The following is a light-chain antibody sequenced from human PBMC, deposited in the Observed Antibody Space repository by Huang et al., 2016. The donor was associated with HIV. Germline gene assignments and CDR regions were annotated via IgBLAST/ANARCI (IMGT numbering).Light chain of an antibody. CDR3: QQYNNWPGT. CDR1: QSVSSN. J-gene: IGKJ2*01. V-gene: IGKV3-15*01. CDR2: GAS. Sequence: EIMMTQSPATLSVSPGDRVTLSCRASQSVSSNLAWYQQKPGQAPRLLIYGASTRANGIPARFSGSGSGTEFTLSISSLQSEDFAVYYCQQYNNWPGTFGQGTKLEIK.